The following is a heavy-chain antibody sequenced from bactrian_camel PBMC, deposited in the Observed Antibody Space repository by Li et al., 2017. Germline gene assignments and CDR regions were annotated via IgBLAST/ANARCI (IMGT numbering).Heavy chain of an antibody. D-gene: IGHD6*01. V-gene: IGHV3S53*01. CDR2: WDSDGTT. J-gene: IGHJ4*01. CDR3: AGTSRGGTWYRSQTYNY. Sequence: HVQLVESGGGSVQAGGSLRLSCAVSGYTKSRVCMGWFRQAPGKEREGVAAWDSDGTTTYADFVKGRLAISRDSSKNTIYLQMNSLKPEDTAMYYCAGTSRGGTWYRSQTYNYWGQGTQVTVS. CDR1: GYTKSRVC.